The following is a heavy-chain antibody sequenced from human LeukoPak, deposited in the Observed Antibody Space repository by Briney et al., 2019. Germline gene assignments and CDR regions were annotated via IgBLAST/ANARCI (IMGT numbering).Heavy chain of an antibody. CDR2: IYYSGST. CDR1: GGSISSSSYY. D-gene: IGHD3-3*01. Sequence: SETLSLTRTVSGGSISSSSYYWGWIRQPPGKGLEWIGSIYYSGSTYYNPSLKSRVTISVDRSKNQFSLKLSSVTAADTAVYYCAREQRGYDFWSGYPDYWGQGTLVTVSS. CDR3: AREQRGYDFWSGYPDY. J-gene: IGHJ4*02. V-gene: IGHV4-39*07.